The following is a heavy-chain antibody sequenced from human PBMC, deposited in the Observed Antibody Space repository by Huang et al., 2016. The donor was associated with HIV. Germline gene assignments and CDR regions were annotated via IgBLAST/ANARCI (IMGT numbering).Heavy chain of an antibody. V-gene: IGHV1-24*01. J-gene: IGHJ4*02. CDR3: ATVYRRFRNHDSGDYYFDY. CDR2: FDPEDGET. D-gene: IGHD3-22*01. Sequence: QVKLVQSGAEVKKTGASVKVSCKVSGYTLTELSMHWVRQAPGQGLEWMGDFDPEDGETIYAQKFQGRVTMTEDTSTDTAYMELSSLRSEDTAVYYCATVYRRFRNHDSGDYYFDYWDQGTLVTVSS. CDR1: GYTLTELS.